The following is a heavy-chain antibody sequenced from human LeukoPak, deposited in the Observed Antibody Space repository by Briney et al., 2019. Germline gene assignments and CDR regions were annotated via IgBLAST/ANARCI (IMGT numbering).Heavy chain of an antibody. Sequence: SETLSLTCTVSGGSISSYYWNWIRQPAGKGLEWIGRIYYSGNTNYNPSLKSRVSMSVDTSKNQFSLKLSSVTAADTAVYYCARDQGEDSGTYFRYYYYYYLDVWGKGITVTVSS. CDR1: GGSISSYY. D-gene: IGHD1-26*01. CDR3: ARDQGEDSGTYFRYYYYYYLDV. J-gene: IGHJ6*03. V-gene: IGHV4-4*07. CDR2: IYYSGNT.